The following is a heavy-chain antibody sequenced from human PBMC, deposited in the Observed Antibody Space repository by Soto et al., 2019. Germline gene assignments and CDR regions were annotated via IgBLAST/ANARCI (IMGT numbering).Heavy chain of an antibody. V-gene: IGHV1-46*01. CDR2: INPSGGST. Sequence: ASVKVSCKASGYTFTSYYMHWVRQAPGQGLEWMGIINPSGGSTSYAQKFQGRVTMTRDTSTSTAYMELRSLRSDDTAVYYCARPHMEGFDPWGQGTLVTVSS. J-gene: IGHJ5*02. D-gene: IGHD3-3*01. CDR3: ARPHMEGFDP. CDR1: GYTFTSYY.